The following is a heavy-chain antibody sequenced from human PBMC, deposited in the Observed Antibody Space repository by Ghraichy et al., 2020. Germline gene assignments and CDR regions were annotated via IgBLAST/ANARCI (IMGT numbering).Heavy chain of an antibody. D-gene: IGHD4-23*01. CDR2: ISSSSRTI. CDR3: ARASRVVRFYYYDALDV. Sequence: GGSLRLSCAASGFSFSNYIMNWVRQAPGKGLEWVSHISSSSRTISYADSVKGRFTVSRDNAKNSLFLQMNSLRDEDTAVYYCARASRVVRFYYYDALDVCDQGTTVIASS. CDR1: GFSFSNYI. J-gene: IGHJ6*02. V-gene: IGHV3-48*02.